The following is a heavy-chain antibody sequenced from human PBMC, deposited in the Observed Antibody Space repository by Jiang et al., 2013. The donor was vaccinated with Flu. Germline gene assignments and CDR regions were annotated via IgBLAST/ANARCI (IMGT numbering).Heavy chain of an antibody. V-gene: IGHV3-30-3*01. CDR1: GFTFSSYA. CDR3: ARASLSYSSQTDQYFQH. Sequence: VQLVESGGGVVQPGRSLRLSCAASGFTFSSYAMHWVRQAPGKGLEWVAVISYDGSNKYYADSVKGRFTISRDNSKNTPYLQMNSLRAEDTAVYYCARASLSYSSQTDQYFQHWGQGTLVTVSS. J-gene: IGHJ1*01. D-gene: IGHD6-13*01. CDR2: ISYDGSNK.